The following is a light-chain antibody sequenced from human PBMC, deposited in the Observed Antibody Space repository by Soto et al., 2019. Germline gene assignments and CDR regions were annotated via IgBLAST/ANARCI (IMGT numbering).Light chain of an antibody. CDR3: AAWDDSLNGPV. Sequence: QSVLTQPPSASGTPGQRVTISCSGGSSNIESNTVSWYQQLPGTAPKLLIYGNYQRPSGVPDRFSGSKSGTSASLAISGLQSEDEADYYGAAWDDSLNGPVFGGRTKLTVL. CDR2: GNY. V-gene: IGLV1-44*01. CDR1: SSNIESNT. J-gene: IGLJ3*02.